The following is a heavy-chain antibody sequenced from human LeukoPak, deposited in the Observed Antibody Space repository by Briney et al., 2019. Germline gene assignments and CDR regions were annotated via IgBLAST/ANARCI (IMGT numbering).Heavy chain of an antibody. J-gene: IGHJ1*01. D-gene: IGHD1-1*01. V-gene: IGHV3-21*01. CDR3: ARGASFATTSTEYFQN. CDR2: ISSSGSYK. CDR1: GFTFSSYA. Sequence: PGGSLRLSCAASGFTFSSYAMHWVRQAPGKGLDWVSSISSSGSYKHYVDSVKDRLTISRDNAKNSLYLQMNSLRAEDTAVYYCARGASFATTSTEYFQNWGQGTLVTVSS.